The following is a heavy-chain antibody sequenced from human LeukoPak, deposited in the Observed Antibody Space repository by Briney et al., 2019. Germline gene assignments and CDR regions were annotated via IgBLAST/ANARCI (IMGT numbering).Heavy chain of an antibody. CDR1: GFTFRNVW. CDR3: TSTLGY. D-gene: IGHD3-16*01. Sequence: GGSLRLSCTASGFTFRNVWMTWVRQAPGRGLEWVGRIQTITAGGTTDYAAPVRGRFTISRDESKNTLYLQMNSLKTEDTAVYYCTSTLGYWGQGTLVIVSS. CDR2: IQTITAGGTT. J-gene: IGHJ4*02. V-gene: IGHV3-15*01.